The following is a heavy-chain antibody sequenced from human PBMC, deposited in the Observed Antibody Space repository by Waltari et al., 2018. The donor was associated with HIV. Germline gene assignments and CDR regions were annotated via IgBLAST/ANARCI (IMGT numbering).Heavy chain of an antibody. D-gene: IGHD3-22*01. CDR1: GGSISSSSYY. CDR2: IYYSGST. Sequence: QLQLQESGPGLVKPSETLSLTCTVSGGSISSSSYYWGWIRQPPGKGLEWIGSIYYSGSTYYNPSLKSRVTISVDTSKNQFSLKLSSVTAADTAVYYCARVYPDYYDSSGYYYWGQGTLVTVSS. CDR3: ARVYPDYYDSSGYYY. V-gene: IGHV4-39*01. J-gene: IGHJ4*02.